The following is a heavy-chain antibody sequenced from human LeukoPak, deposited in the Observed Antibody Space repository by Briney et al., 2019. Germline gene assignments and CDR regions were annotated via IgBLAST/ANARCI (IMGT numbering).Heavy chain of an antibody. CDR3: TSERRGPEQFDK. D-gene: IGHD1/OR15-1a*01. CDR1: GFTFSNYV. J-gene: IGHJ4*01. V-gene: IGHV3-33*01. CDR2: AWDDGSMK. Sequence: GGSLRPSCAASGFTFSNYVMHWVRQAPGKGLEWVALAWDDGSMKFYGDSVRGRFTISRDNSKNTVDLQMDSLRVEDTAVYYCTSERRGPEQFDKWGRGTLVTVSS.